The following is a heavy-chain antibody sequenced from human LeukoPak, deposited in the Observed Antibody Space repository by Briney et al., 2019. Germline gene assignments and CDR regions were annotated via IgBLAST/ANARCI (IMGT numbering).Heavy chain of an antibody. Sequence: ASVKVSCKASGYTFTGYYMHWVRQAPGQGLEWMGWINPNSGGTNYAQKFQGRVTMTRDTSISTAYMELSRLRSDDTAVYYCARARNSRMVRGVMGDYWGQGTLVTVSS. D-gene: IGHD3-10*01. J-gene: IGHJ4*02. CDR3: ARARNSRMVRGVMGDY. V-gene: IGHV1-2*02. CDR1: GYTFTGYY. CDR2: INPNSGGT.